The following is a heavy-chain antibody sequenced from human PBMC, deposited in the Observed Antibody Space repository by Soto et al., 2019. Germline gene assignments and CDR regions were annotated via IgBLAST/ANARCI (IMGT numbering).Heavy chain of an antibody. CDR3: ARGDLNNDFWSGLLYGGMEV. V-gene: IGHV4-34*01. J-gene: IGHJ6*01. CDR1: VLSFSVYY. Sequence: SSTXSLTCTVYVLSFSVYYLNLIRHSPEKGLEWIGEFSHSGSTNYSPSLKSRVTISVDTSKNQISLKLTSVTAADTAVYYCARGDLNNDFWSGLLYGGMEVWGQGPTVNV. CDR2: FSHSGST. D-gene: IGHD3-3*01.